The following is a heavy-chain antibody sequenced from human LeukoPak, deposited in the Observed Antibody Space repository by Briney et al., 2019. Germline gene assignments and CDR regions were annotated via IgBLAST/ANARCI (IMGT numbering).Heavy chain of an antibody. CDR3: ARGEPTHYYGSGSKYYMDV. CDR2: IIPIFVTA. V-gene: IGHV1-69*05. CDR1: GGTFSSYV. D-gene: IGHD3-10*01. Sequence: SVKVSCKASGGTFSSYVITWVRQAPGQGLEWMGGIIPIFVTANYAQKLQGRVTLTTDDSTSTAYMELSSLTSEDTAVYFCARGEPTHYYGSGSKYYMDVWGKGTTVTVSS. J-gene: IGHJ6*03.